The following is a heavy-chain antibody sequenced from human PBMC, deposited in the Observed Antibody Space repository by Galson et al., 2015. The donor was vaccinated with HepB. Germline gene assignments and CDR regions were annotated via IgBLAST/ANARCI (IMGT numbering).Heavy chain of an antibody. J-gene: IGHJ4*02. CDR3: ISSYWGAPNY. V-gene: IGHV3-74*01. CDR2: INTDGSSA. CDR1: GFTFSNSW. Sequence: SLRLSCAASGFTFSNSWMHWVRQTPGKGLVWVSRINTDGSSATYADSVKGRFTISRDNAKNTLYLQMNSLRAEDTAVYYGISSYWGAPNYWGQGTLVTVSS. D-gene: IGHD3-10*01.